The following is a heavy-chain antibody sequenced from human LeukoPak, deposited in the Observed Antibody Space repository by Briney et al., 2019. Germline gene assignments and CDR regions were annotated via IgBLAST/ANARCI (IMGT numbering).Heavy chain of an antibody. Sequence: GGSLRLSCAASGFTFSSYAMHWVRQAPGKGLEWVAVISYDGSNKYYANSVKGRFTISRDNSKNTLYLQMNSLRAEDTAVYYCARDRSSLYSSSWYVNWFDPWGQGTLVTVSS. V-gene: IGHV3-30-3*01. D-gene: IGHD6-13*01. J-gene: IGHJ5*02. CDR3: ARDRSSLYSSSWYVNWFDP. CDR1: GFTFSSYA. CDR2: ISYDGSNK.